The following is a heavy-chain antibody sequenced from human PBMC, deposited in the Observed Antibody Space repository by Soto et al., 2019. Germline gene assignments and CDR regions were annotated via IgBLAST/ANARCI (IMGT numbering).Heavy chain of an antibody. J-gene: IGHJ6*03. CDR3: ATRLPTRDFYYYMDV. Sequence: QVPLVQSGAEVKKPGASVKVSCKTSGYTFTTYDIIWVRQATGQGLEWMGWMNPNSGNTGSAQKFQGRVIMTRNTSINTAYMELSSLRSDDTAVYYCATRLPTRDFYYYMDVWGKGTTVTVSS. CDR2: MNPNSGNT. CDR1: GYTFTTYD. D-gene: IGHD4-17*01. V-gene: IGHV1-8*01.